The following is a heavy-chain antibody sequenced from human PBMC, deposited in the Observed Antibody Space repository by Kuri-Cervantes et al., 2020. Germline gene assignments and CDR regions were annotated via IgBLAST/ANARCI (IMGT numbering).Heavy chain of an antibody. D-gene: IGHD5-18*01. J-gene: IGHJ4*02. CDR1: GGSFSGYY. V-gene: IGHV4-34*01. Sequence: ESLKISCAVYGGSFSGYYWSWIRQPPGKGLEWIGEINHSGSTNYNPSLKSRVTISVDTSKNQFSLKLSSVTAADTAVYYCARARGRRRGYSYGSDYWGQGTLVTVSS. CDR2: INHSGST. CDR3: ARARGRRRGYSYGSDY.